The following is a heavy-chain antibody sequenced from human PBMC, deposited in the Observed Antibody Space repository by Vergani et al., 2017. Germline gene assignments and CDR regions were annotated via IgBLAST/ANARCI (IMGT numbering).Heavy chain of an antibody. J-gene: IGHJ5*02. D-gene: IGHD4-11*01. CDR3: AREAVTGWFDP. CDR2: IYPSGST. Sequence: QLQLQESGSGLVKPSQTLSLTCAVSGGSISSGGYSWSWIRQPPGKGLEWIGYIYPSGSTYYNPSLKSRVTISVESSKNQFSLKLSSVTAADTAVYYCAREAVTGWFDPWGQATLVTVSS. V-gene: IGHV4-30-2*01. CDR1: GGSISSGGYS.